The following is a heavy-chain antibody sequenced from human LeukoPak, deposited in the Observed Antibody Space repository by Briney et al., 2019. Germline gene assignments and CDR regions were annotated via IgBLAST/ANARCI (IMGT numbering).Heavy chain of an antibody. V-gene: IGHV3-74*01. J-gene: IGHJ4*02. CDR1: GFTFDDYA. CDR2: INSDGSST. CDR3: ARGTESYYPYYPHGY. Sequence: PGGSLRLSCAASGFTFDDYAMHWVRQAPGKGLVWVSRINSDGSSTSYADSVKGRFTISRDNAKNTLYLQMNSLRAEDTAVYYCARGTESYYPYYPHGYWGQGTLVTVSS. D-gene: IGHD1-26*01.